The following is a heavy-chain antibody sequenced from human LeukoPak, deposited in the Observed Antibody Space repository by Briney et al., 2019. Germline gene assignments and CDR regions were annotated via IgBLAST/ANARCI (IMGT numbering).Heavy chain of an antibody. CDR2: IYTSGST. V-gene: IGHV4-61*02. CDR3: AREGGCSSTSCPLYYYYYMDV. J-gene: IGHJ6*03. Sequence: PSETLSLTCTVSGGSISSGGYYWSWIRQPPGKGLEWIGRIYTSGSTNYNPSLKSRVTISVDTSKNQFSLKLSSVTAADTAVYYCAREGGCSSTSCPLYYYYYMDVWGKGTTVTVSS. CDR1: GGSISSGGYY. D-gene: IGHD2-2*01.